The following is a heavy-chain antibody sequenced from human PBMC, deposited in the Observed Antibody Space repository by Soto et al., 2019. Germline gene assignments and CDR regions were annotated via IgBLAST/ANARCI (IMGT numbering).Heavy chain of an antibody. V-gene: IGHV3-66*01. D-gene: IGHD1-7*01. CDR2: IYSGGST. CDR3: ARGRGTTSWFDP. Sequence: GGSLRLSCAASGFTVSSNYMSWVRQAPGKGLEWVSVIYSGGSTYYADSVKGRFTISRDNSQNTLYLQMNSLRAEDTAVYYCARGRGTTSWFDPWGQGTLVTVSS. J-gene: IGHJ5*02. CDR1: GFTVSSNY.